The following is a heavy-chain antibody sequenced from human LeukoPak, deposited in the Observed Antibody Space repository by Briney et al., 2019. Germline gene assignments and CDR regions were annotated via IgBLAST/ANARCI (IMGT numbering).Heavy chain of an antibody. CDR3: AKVDFDYYYYYGMDV. CDR2: ISSSSSTI. CDR1: GFTFSSYS. D-gene: IGHD3-9*01. V-gene: IGHV3-48*01. J-gene: IGHJ6*02. Sequence: GGSLRLSCAASGFTFSSYSMNWVRQAPGKGLEWVSYISSSSSTIYYADSVKGRFTISRDNSKNTLYLQMNSLRAEDTAVYYCAKVDFDYYYYYGMDVWGQGTTVTVSS.